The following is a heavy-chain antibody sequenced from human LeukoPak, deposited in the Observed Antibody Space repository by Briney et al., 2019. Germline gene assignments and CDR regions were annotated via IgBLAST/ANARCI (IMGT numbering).Heavy chain of an antibody. CDR1: GRPHRDYF. J-gene: IGHJ6*03. CDR2: VFYCGST. CDR3: ARDQDGGSIFGVVSYMDV. D-gene: IGHD3-3*01. Sequence: SADAVSLTCTLSGRPHRDYFWLWIRQPPPKEREWVGYVFYCGSTYYNPSLKSRVTISVDTSKNQFSLKLSPVTTADTAVYYCARDQDGGSIFGVVSYMDVWGKGTTVTVSS. V-gene: IGHV4-59*12.